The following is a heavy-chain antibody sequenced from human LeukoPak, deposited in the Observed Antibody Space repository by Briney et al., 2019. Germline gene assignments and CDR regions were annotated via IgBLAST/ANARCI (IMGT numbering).Heavy chain of an antibody. Sequence: PGGSLRLSCAASGFTFSSYAMSWVRQAPGKGLEWVSAISGSGGSTYYADSVKGRVTISRDNSKNTLYPQMNSLRAEDTAVYYCAKIHRGSTAPEDYWGQGTLVTVSS. CDR3: AKIHRGSTAPEDY. CDR1: GFTFSSYA. J-gene: IGHJ4*02. V-gene: IGHV3-23*01. CDR2: ISGSGGST. D-gene: IGHD5/OR15-5a*01.